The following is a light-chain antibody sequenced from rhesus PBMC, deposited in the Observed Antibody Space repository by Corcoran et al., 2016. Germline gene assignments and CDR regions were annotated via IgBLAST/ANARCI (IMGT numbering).Light chain of an antibody. V-gene: IGKV1S12*01. Sequence: DIQMTQSPSALSASVGDRVTISCRASQTIYSNLAWYQQKPGKDPKLLIYAASSLQTGIPSRFSGSGSGTDFTLTISSLQPEDSAAYYCQHYYDNPRTFGQGTKVEIK. CDR1: QTIYSN. CDR3: QHYYDNPRT. J-gene: IGKJ1*01. CDR2: AAS.